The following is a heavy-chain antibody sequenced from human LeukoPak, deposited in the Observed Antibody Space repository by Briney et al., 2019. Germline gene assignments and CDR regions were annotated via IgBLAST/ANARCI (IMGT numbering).Heavy chain of an antibody. CDR3: ARDTSGSYYFDY. CDR2: IYYSGST. V-gene: IGHV4-30-4*01. Sequence: SETLSLTCAVSGGSISSNWWSWVRQPPGKGLEWIGYIYYSGSTYYDPSLKSRVTISVDTPKNQFSLKLSSVTAADTAVYYCARDTSGSYYFDYWGQGTLVTVSS. CDR1: GGSISSNW. J-gene: IGHJ4*02. D-gene: IGHD1-26*01.